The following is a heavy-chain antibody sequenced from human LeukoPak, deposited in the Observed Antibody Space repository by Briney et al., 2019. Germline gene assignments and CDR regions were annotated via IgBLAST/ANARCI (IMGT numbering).Heavy chain of an antibody. J-gene: IGHJ6*04. Sequence: GGSLRLSCAASGFTFGKYNMDWVRQAPGKGLEWVSSIGTSGRDMYYVASVKGRFAISRDNAKSSLYLQVNSLRDEDTALYYCAREASQMKDMDLWGEGTTVTVSS. CDR1: GFTFGKYN. CDR3: AREASQMKDMDL. CDR2: IGTSGRDM. D-gene: IGHD5-24*01. V-gene: IGHV3-21*01.